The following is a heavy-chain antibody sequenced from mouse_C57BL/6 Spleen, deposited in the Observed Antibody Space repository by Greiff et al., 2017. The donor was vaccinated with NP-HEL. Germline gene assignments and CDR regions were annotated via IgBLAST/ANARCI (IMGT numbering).Heavy chain of an antibody. CDR2: IDPSDSYT. J-gene: IGHJ2*01. V-gene: IGHV1-69*01. CDR1: GYTFTSYW. D-gene: IGHD3-2*02. Sequence: VQLQQSGAELVMPGASVKLSCKASGYTFTSYWMHWVKQRPGQGLEWIGEIDPSDSYTNYNQKFKGKSTLTVDKSSSTAYMQLSSLTSEDSAVYYCAGFLDSSGYFDYWGQGTTLTVSS. CDR3: AGFLDSSGYFDY.